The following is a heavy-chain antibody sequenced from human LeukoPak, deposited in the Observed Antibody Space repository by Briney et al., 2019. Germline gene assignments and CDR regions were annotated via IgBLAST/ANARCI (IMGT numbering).Heavy chain of an antibody. CDR2: ISAYNGNT. J-gene: IGHJ3*02. CDR3: ARDYYDSSGYRGAFDI. D-gene: IGHD3-22*01. Sequence: GASVKVSCKASGYTFTSYGISWVRQAPGQGLEWMGWISAYNGNTNYAQKLQGRVTMTTDTSTSTAYVELRSLRSDDTAVYYCARDYYDSSGYRGAFDIWGQGTMVTVSS. CDR1: GYTFTSYG. V-gene: IGHV1-18*01.